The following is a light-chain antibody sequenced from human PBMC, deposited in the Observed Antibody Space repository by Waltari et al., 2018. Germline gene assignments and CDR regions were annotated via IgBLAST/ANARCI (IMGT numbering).Light chain of an antibody. J-gene: IGLJ3*02. CDR3: AAWDDSLNGGV. V-gene: IGLV1-44*01. CDR1: SSNIGSNT. CDR2: SIK. Sequence: QSVLTQPPSASGTPGQRLAISCSGRSSNIGSNTVNGYQQLPGTAPNLLIYSIKRRPSGVPDRFSGSKAGTSASLAISGLQSEDEADYYCAAWDDSLNGGVFGGGTKLTVL.